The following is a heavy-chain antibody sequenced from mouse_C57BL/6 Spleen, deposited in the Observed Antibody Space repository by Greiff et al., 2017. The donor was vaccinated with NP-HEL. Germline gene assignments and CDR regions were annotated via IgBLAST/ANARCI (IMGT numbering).Heavy chain of an antibody. D-gene: IGHD1-1*01. Sequence: VQLQQSGAELVKPGASVKLSCKASGYTFTSYWMHWVKQRPGQGLEWIGMIHPNSGSTNYNEKFKSKATLTVDKSSSTAYMQLSSLTSEDSAVYYRARWRLVATDCWYFDVWGKGTTVTVSS. CDR2: IHPNSGST. CDR1: GYTFTSYW. J-gene: IGHJ1*03. V-gene: IGHV1-64*01. CDR3: ARWRLVATDCWYFDV.